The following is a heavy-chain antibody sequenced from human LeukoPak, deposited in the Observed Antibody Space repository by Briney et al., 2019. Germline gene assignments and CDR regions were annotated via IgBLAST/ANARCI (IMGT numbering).Heavy chain of an antibody. D-gene: IGHD6-19*01. CDR2: IYTSGST. J-gene: IGHJ4*02. CDR3: ARESPGYSSGWYWFDY. CDR1: GGSISSYY. V-gene: IGHV4-4*07. Sequence: PSETLSLTCTVSGGSISSYYWSWIRQPAGKGLEWIGRIYTSGSTNYNPSLKSRVTMSVDTSKHQFSLKLSSVTAADTAVYYCARESPGYSSGWYWFDYWGQGTLVTVSS.